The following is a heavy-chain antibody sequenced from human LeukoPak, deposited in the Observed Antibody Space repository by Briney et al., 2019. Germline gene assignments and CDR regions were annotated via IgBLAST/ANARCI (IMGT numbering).Heavy chain of an antibody. Sequence: ASVKVSCKASGYTFTSYGISWVRQAPGQRLEWMGWISAYNGNTNYAQKLQGRVTMTTDTSTSTAYMELRSLRSDDTAVYYCARNLYCTNGVCYTFDYWGQGTLVTVSS. CDR3: ARNLYCTNGVCYTFDY. V-gene: IGHV1-18*01. J-gene: IGHJ4*02. D-gene: IGHD2-8*01. CDR2: ISAYNGNT. CDR1: GYTFTSYG.